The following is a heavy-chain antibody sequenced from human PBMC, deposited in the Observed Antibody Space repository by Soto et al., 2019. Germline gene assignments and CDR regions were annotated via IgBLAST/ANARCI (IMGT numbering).Heavy chain of an antibody. CDR3: ARQRPTVVTQDHFDH. D-gene: IGHD2-21*02. CDR1: GESISSSSYY. V-gene: IGHV4-39*01. J-gene: IGHJ4*02. CDR2: IYYSGCT. Sequence: KTSETLSLTCIVSGESISSSSYYWGWIRQPPGKGLEWIGSIYYSGCTYYNPSFKSRVTISIDTSKNQFYLKLSSVTATDTAVYYCARQRPTVVTQDHFDHWGQGDLVTVSS.